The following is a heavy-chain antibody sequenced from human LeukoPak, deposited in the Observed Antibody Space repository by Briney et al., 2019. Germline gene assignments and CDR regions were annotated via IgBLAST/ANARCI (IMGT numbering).Heavy chain of an antibody. J-gene: IGHJ4*02. D-gene: IGHD5-12*01. CDR1: GGSFSGYY. Sequence: SETLSLTCAVYGGSFSGYYWSWIRQPPGKGLEWIGEINHSGSTNYNPSLKSRVTISVDTSKNQFSLKLSSVTAADTAVYYCFSGYDSFDYWGQGTLVTVSS. CDR3: FSGYDSFDY. CDR2: INHSGST. V-gene: IGHV4-34*01.